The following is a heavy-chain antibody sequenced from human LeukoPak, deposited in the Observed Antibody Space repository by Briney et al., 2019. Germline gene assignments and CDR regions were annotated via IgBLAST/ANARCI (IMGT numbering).Heavy chain of an antibody. J-gene: IGHJ4*02. CDR2: ISYDGSNK. V-gene: IGHV3-30*18. CDR3: AKELARRDGSNPLDY. D-gene: IGHD5-24*01. CDR1: GFTFSSYG. Sequence: PGGSLRLSCAASGFTFSSYGMHWVRQAPGKGLEWVAVISYDGSNKYYADSVKGRFTISRDNSKNTLYLQMNSLRAEDTAVYYCAKELARRDGSNPLDYWGQGTLVTVSS.